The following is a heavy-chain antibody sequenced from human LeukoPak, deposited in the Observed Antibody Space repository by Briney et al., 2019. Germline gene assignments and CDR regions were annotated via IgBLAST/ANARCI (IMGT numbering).Heavy chain of an antibody. J-gene: IGHJ3*02. Sequence: GGSLRLSCVASGFTFSSTTMGWVRQAPGRGLEWVSSITAIDGRTYYADSVRGRFTISRDNSKNTVYLQMNSLRAEDTAVYYCARDAQRISAFDIWGQGTMVTVSS. CDR1: GFTFSSTT. D-gene: IGHD1-1*01. CDR3: ARDAQRISAFDI. V-gene: IGHV3-23*01. CDR2: ITAIDGRT.